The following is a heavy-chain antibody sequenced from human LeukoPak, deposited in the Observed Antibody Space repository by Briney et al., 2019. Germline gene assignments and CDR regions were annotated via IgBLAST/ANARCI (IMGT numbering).Heavy chain of an antibody. CDR1: GGSISSSSYY. J-gene: IGHJ3*02. D-gene: IGHD3-10*01. CDR3: AKTHPQLDAFDI. V-gene: IGHV4-39*07. Sequence: SETLSLTCTVSGGSISSSSYYWGWIRQPPGKGLEWIGEINHSGSTNYNPSLKSRVTISVDTSKNQFSLKLSSVTAADTAVYYCAKTHPQLDAFDIWGQGTMVTVSS. CDR2: INHSGST.